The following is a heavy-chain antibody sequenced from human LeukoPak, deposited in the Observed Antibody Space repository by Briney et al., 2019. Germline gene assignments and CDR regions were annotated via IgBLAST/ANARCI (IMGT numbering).Heavy chain of an antibody. D-gene: IGHD6-19*01. Sequence: SETLSLTCTVSGGSISSGSYYWSWIQQPAGKGLEWIGRTYTSGSTNYNPSLKSRVTISVDTSKNQFSLKLSSVTAADTAVYYCARKGPSVAATEYWGQGTLVTVSS. CDR3: ARKGPSVAATEY. V-gene: IGHV4-61*02. CDR2: TYTSGST. J-gene: IGHJ4*02. CDR1: GGSISSGSYY.